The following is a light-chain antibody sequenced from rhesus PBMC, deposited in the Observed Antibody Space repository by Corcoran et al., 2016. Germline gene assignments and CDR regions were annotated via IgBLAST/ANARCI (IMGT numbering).Light chain of an antibody. V-gene: IGLV1-64*01. Sequence: QSVLTQPTSVSGAPGQKVTISCTGSSSNIGGYDVHWYQQLPGTAPKLLIYDNNKRPSGISDRFSGSKSGTSASLAITGLQTEDEADYYCQSYDSSLNAHVFGSGTKLTVL. J-gene: IGLJ6*01. CDR1: SSNIGGYD. CDR3: QSYDSSLNAHV. CDR2: DNN.